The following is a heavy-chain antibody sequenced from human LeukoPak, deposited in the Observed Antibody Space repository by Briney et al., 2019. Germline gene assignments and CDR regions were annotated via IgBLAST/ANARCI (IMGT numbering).Heavy chain of an antibody. CDR3: AREVVLAPYYFDY. Sequence: PSETLSLTCTVSGGSISSGSYHWSWIRQPAGKGLEWIGRIYTSGSTNYNPSLKSRVTISVDTSKNQFSLKLSSVTAADTAVYYCAREVVLAPYYFDYWGQGTLVTVSS. J-gene: IGHJ4*02. CDR2: IYTSGST. CDR1: GGSISSGSYH. D-gene: IGHD2-15*01. V-gene: IGHV4-61*02.